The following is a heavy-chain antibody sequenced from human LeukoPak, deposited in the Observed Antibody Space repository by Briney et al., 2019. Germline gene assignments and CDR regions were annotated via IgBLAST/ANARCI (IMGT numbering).Heavy chain of an antibody. Sequence: GRSLRLSCAASGLIFDDNAMHWVRQAPGKGLEWVSGISRNSGTKGYADSVKGRFTISRDNAKNSLYLQMNSLRAEDMALYYCATRSARGAFDIWGQGTMVTVSS. CDR3: ATRSARGAFDI. CDR1: GLIFDDNA. V-gene: IGHV3-9*03. J-gene: IGHJ3*02. CDR2: ISRNSGTK. D-gene: IGHD6-25*01.